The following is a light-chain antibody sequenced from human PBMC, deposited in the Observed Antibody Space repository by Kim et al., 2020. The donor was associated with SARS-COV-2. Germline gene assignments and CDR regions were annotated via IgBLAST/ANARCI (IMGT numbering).Light chain of an antibody. J-gene: IGLJ3*02. CDR3: SSYTSSSTYWV. CDR2: DAY. CDR1: SSDVGGSNY. Sequence: QSITISCTGSSSDVGGSNYVSWYQQHPGKAPKLIIYDAYVRPSGVSNRFSASKSGNTASLTISGLQAEDGADYYCSSYTSSSTYWVFGGGTQLTVL. V-gene: IGLV2-14*03.